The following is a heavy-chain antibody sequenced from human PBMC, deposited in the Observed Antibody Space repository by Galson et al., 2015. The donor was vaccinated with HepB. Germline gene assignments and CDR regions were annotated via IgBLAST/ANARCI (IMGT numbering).Heavy chain of an antibody. CDR3: AGGRMVRGLSLRYDAVDI. CDR2: ISFDGFNK. CDR1: EFTFSSYA. Sequence: SLRLSCAGSEFTFSSYAMHWVRQAPGKGLEWVAVISFDGFNKYYADSVKGRFTISRDNSKNTLYLQMNSLSAEDTAVYYCAGGRMVRGLSLRYDAVDIWGQGTMVTVSS. D-gene: IGHD3-10*01. J-gene: IGHJ3*02. V-gene: IGHV3-30*04.